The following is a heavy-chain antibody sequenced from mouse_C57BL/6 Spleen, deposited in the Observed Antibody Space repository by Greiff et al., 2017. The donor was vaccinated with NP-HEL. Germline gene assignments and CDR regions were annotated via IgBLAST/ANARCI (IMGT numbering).Heavy chain of an antibody. CDR3: ARPGTVVAYYYAMDY. V-gene: IGHV5-17*01. CDR2: ISSGSSTI. J-gene: IGHJ4*01. CDR1: GFTFSDYG. D-gene: IGHD1-1*01. Sequence: EVKLVESGGGLVKPGGSLKLSCAASGFTFSDYGMHWVRQAPEKGLEWVAYISSGSSTIYYADTVKGRFTISRDNAKNTLFLQMTRLRSEDTAMYYCARPGTVVAYYYAMDYWGHGTSVTVSS.